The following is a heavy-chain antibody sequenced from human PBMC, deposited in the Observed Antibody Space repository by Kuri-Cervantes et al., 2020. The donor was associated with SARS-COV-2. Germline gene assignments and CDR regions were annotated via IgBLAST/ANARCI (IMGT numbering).Heavy chain of an antibody. J-gene: IGHJ6*03. CDR2: IYHSGST. CDR3: ARHSNWGSGEYYYYMDV. V-gene: IGHV4-38-2*02. Sequence: SETLSLTCTVSGYSISSGYYWGWIRQPPGKGLEWIGSIYHSGSTYYNPSLKSRVTISVDTSKNQFSLKLSSVTAADTAVYYCARHSNWGSGEYYYYMDVWGKGTTVTVSS. D-gene: IGHD7-27*01. CDR1: GYSISSGYY.